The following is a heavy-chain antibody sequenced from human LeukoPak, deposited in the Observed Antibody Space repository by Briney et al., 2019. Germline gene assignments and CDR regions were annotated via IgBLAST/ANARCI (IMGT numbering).Heavy chain of an antibody. J-gene: IGHJ4*02. CDR3: ARSTELRLGELSFEDY. V-gene: IGHV1-2*02. D-gene: IGHD3-16*02. CDR1: GYTFTAYY. Sequence: ASVKVSCKASGYTFTAYYLHWMRQVPGQGLEWMGWINPSTSGTNYAQKFQGRVTMTRDTSINTAYMELSGLRSDDTAVYYCARSTELRLGELSFEDYWGQGTLVTVSS. CDR2: INPSTSGT.